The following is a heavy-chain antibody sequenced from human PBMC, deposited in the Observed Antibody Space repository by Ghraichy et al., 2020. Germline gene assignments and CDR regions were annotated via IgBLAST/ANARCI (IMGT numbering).Heavy chain of an antibody. D-gene: IGHD3-16*02. CDR1: GFTFSDSG. V-gene: IGHV3-30*02. J-gene: IGHJ4*02. CDR3: AKTYRNYFDE. Sequence: GSLRLSCAASGFTFSDSGMHWVRQAPGKGLEWVSFIRFDGSNDFYADSVKGRFTVSRDNSKNTLDLQMNSLTPEDTAVYYCAKTYRNYFDEWGQGTLVTVSS. CDR2: IRFDGSND.